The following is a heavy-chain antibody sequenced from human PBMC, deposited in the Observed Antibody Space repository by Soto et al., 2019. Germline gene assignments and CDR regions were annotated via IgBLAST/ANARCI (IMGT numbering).Heavy chain of an antibody. J-gene: IGHJ5*02. CDR2: IIPIFGAA. CDR1: GGTFSSYA. V-gene: IGHV1-69*06. D-gene: IGHD3-22*01. Sequence: SVKVSCKASGGTFSSYAISWVRQAPGQGLEWMGGIIPIFGAANYAQKFQGRVTITADKSTSTAYMELSSLRSEDTAVYYCARCGSGYYYSGCWFDPWGQGTLVTVSS. CDR3: ARCGSGYYYSGCWFDP.